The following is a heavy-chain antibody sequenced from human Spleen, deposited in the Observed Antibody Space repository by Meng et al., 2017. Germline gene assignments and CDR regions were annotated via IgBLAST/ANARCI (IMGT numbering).Heavy chain of an antibody. CDR2: IWYDGSNK. V-gene: IGHV3-33*01. CDR1: GFTFSSYG. CDR3: ARGGSSGWYLWYFDL. D-gene: IGHD6-19*01. Sequence: GGSLRLSCAASGFTFSSYGMHWVRQAPGKGLEWVAVIWYDGSNKYYADSVKGRFTISRDNSKNTLYLQMNSLRAEDTAVYYCARGGSSGWYLWYFDLWGLGTLVTVSS. J-gene: IGHJ2*01.